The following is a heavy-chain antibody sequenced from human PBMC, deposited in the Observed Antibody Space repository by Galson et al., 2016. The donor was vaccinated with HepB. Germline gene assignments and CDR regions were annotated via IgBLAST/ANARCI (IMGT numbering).Heavy chain of an antibody. J-gene: IGHJ4*02. CDR2: IIPFNGNT. V-gene: IGHV1-45*02. Sequence: SVKVSCKASGYTFTYRYVHWVRQAPGQALEWMGWIIPFNGNTNYAQKFQGRATITGDRSMTTIYMELTSLISEDTAMYFCASTTQSQWQVHWGQGTLVTVSS. CDR1: GYTFTYRY. D-gene: IGHD6-19*01. CDR3: ASTTQSQWQVH.